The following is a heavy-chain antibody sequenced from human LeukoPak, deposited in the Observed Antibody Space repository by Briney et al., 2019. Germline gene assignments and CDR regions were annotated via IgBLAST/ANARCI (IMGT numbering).Heavy chain of an antibody. CDR2: ISYDGSNK. V-gene: IGHV3-30-3*01. CDR3: ARDGGAYIYGRFDY. D-gene: IGHD5-18*01. CDR1: GFTFSSYA. J-gene: IGHJ4*02. Sequence: GGSLRLSCAASGFTFSSYAMSWVRQAPGKGLEWVAVISYDGSNKYYADSVKGRFTISRDNSKNTLYLQMNSLRAEDTAVYYCARDGGAYIYGRFDYWGQGTLVTVSS.